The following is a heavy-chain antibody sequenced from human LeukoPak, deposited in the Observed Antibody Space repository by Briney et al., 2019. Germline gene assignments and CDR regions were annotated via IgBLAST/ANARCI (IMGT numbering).Heavy chain of an antibody. D-gene: IGHD6-19*01. CDR1: GLTFSNYW. V-gene: IGHV3-7*03. Sequence: PGGSLRLSCAASGLTFSNYWMTWVRQAPGKGLEWVANIKHDGSEDYYLDSVKGRFTISRDNSKNSLYLQMNSLRTEDTALYYCAKDIVAGRGYYFDYWGQGTLVTVSS. J-gene: IGHJ4*02. CDR3: AKDIVAGRGYYFDY. CDR2: IKHDGSED.